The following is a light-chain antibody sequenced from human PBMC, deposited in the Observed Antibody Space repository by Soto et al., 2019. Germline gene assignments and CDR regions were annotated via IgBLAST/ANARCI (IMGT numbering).Light chain of an antibody. J-gene: IGKJ4*01. CDR2: GAS. V-gene: IGKV3-20*01. CDR1: QSVNNNY. Sequence: EIVLTQSPGTLSLSPGDRATLSCAASQSVNNNYLAWYQHKPGQAPRLLIYGASSRATGIPGRFSGSGSGTDFTLTIRRLEPEDFAVYYCQQYDTSRAYTFGGGTKVEIK. CDR3: QQYDTSRAYT.